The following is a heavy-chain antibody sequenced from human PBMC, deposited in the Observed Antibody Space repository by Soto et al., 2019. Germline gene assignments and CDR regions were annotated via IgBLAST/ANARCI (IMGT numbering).Heavy chain of an antibody. J-gene: IGHJ4*02. CDR2: IKSKAANYAT. Sequence: EVQLVESGGGLVQPGGSLKLSCAASGFSFSGSGMHWVRQASGKGLEWVGLIKSKAANYATAYAASVKGRFTISRDDSKNTAYLQMDSLKTEDTAVYYCASRFKTSPGGYWGQGSLVTVYS. V-gene: IGHV3-73*02. D-gene: IGHD3-3*01. CDR1: GFSFSGSG. CDR3: ASRFKTSPGGY.